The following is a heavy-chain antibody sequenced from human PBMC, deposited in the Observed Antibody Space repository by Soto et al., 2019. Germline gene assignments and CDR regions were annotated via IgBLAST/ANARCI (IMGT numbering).Heavy chain of an antibody. D-gene: IGHD3-9*01. J-gene: IGHJ4*02. V-gene: IGHV4-59*01. CDR2: IYFSGST. CDR1: GGSITNFH. CDR3: AAYDSEGYFDY. Sequence: SETLSLTCTVSGGSITNFHWSWIRQPPGKGLEWIGYIYFSGSTNYNPSLKSRVTMSIDTSKNEFSLKLISVTAADTAAYYCAAYDSEGYFDYWGQGARVTVSS.